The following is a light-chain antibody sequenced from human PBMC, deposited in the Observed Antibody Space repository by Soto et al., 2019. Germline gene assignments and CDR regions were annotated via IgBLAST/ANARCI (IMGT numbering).Light chain of an antibody. Sequence: QSALTQPASVSGSPGQSITISCTGTSSDVGGYNYVSWYQQHPGKAPKVMIYEVSNRPSGVSNRFSGSKSGNTASLTISGLQAEDEADYYCSSYTSSSTPVIFAGGTQLTVL. CDR3: SSYTSSSTPVI. J-gene: IGLJ2*01. V-gene: IGLV2-14*01. CDR1: SSDVGGYNY. CDR2: EVS.